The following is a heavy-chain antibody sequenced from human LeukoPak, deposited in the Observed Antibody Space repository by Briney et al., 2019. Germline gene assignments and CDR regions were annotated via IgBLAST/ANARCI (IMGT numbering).Heavy chain of an antibody. CDR3: ARRRAGSSIDY. V-gene: IGHV4-59*01. J-gene: IGHJ4*02. D-gene: IGHD1-26*01. Sequence: AETLSLTCTVSGGSISSYYWSWIRQPPGKGREWIGYIFYSGGHNYQPPLKSGVTISVDTSKTQFSLKLSSVTAADTPVYYCARRRAGSSIDYWGQGTLVTVSS. CDR2: IFYSGGH. CDR1: GGSISSYY.